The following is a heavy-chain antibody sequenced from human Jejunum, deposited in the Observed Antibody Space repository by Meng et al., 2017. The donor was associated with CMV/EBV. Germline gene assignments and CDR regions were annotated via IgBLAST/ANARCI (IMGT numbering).Heavy chain of an antibody. CDR1: GGSMRSDSYH. J-gene: IGHJ4*02. Sequence: GGSMRSDSYHWGWIRQPPGKGLEWIGSVHYGGHTYLKPSLKSRVTISADPSNNQFSLKVNSLTAADTAVYYCTRAARSASGVFDYWGQGMLVTVSS. V-gene: IGHV4-39*07. CDR3: TRAARSASGVFDY. CDR2: VHYGGHT. D-gene: IGHD3-10*01.